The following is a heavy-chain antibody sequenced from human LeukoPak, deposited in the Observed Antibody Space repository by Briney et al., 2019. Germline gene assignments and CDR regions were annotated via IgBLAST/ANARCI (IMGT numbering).Heavy chain of an antibody. CDR3: ARVRVGDTKWFDP. D-gene: IGHD1-26*01. J-gene: IGHJ5*02. CDR1: GFTFSNYW. Sequence: GGSLRLSCAASGFTFSNYWMSWVRQAPGKGLEWVANIKQDGGEKYYVDSVKGRFTISRDNAKNSLYLQMNSLRVEDTAVYYYARVRVGDTKWFDPWGQGTLVTVPS. V-gene: IGHV3-7*05. CDR2: IKQDGGEK.